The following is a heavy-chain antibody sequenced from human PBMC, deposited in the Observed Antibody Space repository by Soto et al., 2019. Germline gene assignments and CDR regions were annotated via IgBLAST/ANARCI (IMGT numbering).Heavy chain of an antibody. CDR1: GYTFTSYG. CDR3: ARIVVRHFCGGTGCQMNAFDF. J-gene: IGHJ3*01. Sequence: ASVKVSCKASGYTFTSYGISWVRQAPGQGLEWMGWISAYNGNTNYAQKLQGRVTMTTDTSTSTAYMALRSLRSDDTAVYYCARIVVRHFCGGTGCQMNAFDFWGKGPMVP. V-gene: IGHV1-18*01. CDR2: ISAYNGNT. D-gene: IGHD3-3*02.